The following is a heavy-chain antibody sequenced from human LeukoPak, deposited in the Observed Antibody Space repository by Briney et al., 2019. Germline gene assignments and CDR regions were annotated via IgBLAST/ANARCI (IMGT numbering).Heavy chain of an antibody. D-gene: IGHD3-9*01. CDR2: ISSNGIST. Sequence: GGSLRLSCSASGFTFSSYAMHWVRQAPGKGLEYVSAISSNGISTYYADSVKGRFTISGDNSKSTLSLQMSSLRPEDRAVYYCVRGLTYYDVLTGYSKGYLYGMDVWGQGTTVTVSS. J-gene: IGHJ6*02. V-gene: IGHV3-64D*06. CDR1: GFTFSSYA. CDR3: VRGLTYYDVLTGYSKGYLYGMDV.